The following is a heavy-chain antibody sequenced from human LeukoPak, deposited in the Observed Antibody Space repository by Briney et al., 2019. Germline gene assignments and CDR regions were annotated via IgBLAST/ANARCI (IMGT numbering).Heavy chain of an antibody. D-gene: IGHD4-17*01. CDR3: AKVIGSPGYGDYYFDY. J-gene: IGHJ4*02. Sequence: PGGSLRLSCAASGFTFSSYAMSWVRQAPGKGLEWVSAISGSGGSTYYADSVKGRFTISRDNSKNTLYLQMNSLRAEDTAVYYCAKVIGSPGYGDYYFDYWGQGTLVTVSS. V-gene: IGHV3-23*01. CDR2: ISGSGGST. CDR1: GFTFSSYA.